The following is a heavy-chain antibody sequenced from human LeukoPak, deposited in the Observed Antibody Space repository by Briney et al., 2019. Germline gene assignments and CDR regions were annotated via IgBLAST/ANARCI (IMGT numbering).Heavy chain of an antibody. CDR3: ARRLVVVPAAFDY. J-gene: IGHJ4*02. V-gene: IGHV4-59*08. Sequence: SETLSLTCTVSGGSISSYYWSWIRQPPGKGLEWIGYIYYSGSTNYNPSLKSRVTISVDTSKNQFSLKLSSVTAADTAVYYCARRLVVVPAAFDYWGQGTLVTVSS. CDR1: GGSISSYY. CDR2: IYYSGST. D-gene: IGHD2-2*01.